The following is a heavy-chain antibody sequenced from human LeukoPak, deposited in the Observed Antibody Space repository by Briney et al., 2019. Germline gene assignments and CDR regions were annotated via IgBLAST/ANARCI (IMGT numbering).Heavy chain of an antibody. J-gene: IGHJ4*02. D-gene: IGHD3-3*01. CDR2: ISSSSSTI. CDR1: GFTFSSYS. CDR3: ARDHYDFWSGYYIFDY. Sequence: GGSLRLSCAASGFTFSSYSMNWVRQAPRKGLEWVSYISSSSSTIYYADSVKGRFTISRDNAKNSLYLQMNSLRAEDTAVYYCARDHYDFWSGYYIFDYWGQGTLVTVSS. V-gene: IGHV3-48*01.